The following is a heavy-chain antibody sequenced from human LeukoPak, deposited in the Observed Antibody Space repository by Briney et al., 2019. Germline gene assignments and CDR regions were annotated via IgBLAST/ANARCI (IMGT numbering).Heavy chain of an antibody. CDR2: IYHSGST. CDR1: GGSISSGGYS. CDR3: AREGRGGDYDY. D-gene: IGHD4-17*01. J-gene: IGHJ4*02. V-gene: IGHV4-30-2*01. Sequence: SQTLSLTCAVSGGSISSGGYSWSWIRQPPGKGLEWIGYIYHSGSTYYNLSLKSRVTISVDRSKNQFSLKLSSVTAADTAVYYCAREGRGGDYDYWGQGTLVTVSS.